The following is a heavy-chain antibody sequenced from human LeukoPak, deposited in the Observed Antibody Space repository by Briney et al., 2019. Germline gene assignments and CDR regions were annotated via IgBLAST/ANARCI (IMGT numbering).Heavy chain of an antibody. Sequence: GESLKISCKGSGDSFTSYWIGWVRQMPGKGLEWMGIIYPGDSDTRSSPSFQGQVTISANKSISTAYQQRSSLKASDTAMYYCAIHWDHSSDWSGDWYFDLWGRGTLVTVSS. J-gene: IGHJ2*01. D-gene: IGHD6-19*01. V-gene: IGHV5-51*01. CDR3: AIHWDHSSDWSGDWYFDL. CDR2: IYPGDSDT. CDR1: GDSFTSYW.